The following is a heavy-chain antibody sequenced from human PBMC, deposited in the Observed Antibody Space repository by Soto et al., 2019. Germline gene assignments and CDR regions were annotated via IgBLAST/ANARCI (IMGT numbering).Heavy chain of an antibody. D-gene: IGHD2-21*02. CDR2: ITSDGKSK. CDR3: ARESGDWPLNWFDP. J-gene: IGHJ5*02. CDR1: GFNFSNHW. Sequence: GGSLRLSCAASGFNFSNHWMHWVRQRPAEGLVWVSRITSDGKSKAYAESVKGRLAISRDNAKNTLYLQMNGLTAEGTAVYYCARESGDWPLNWFDPWGQGTLVTVSS. V-gene: IGHV3-74*01.